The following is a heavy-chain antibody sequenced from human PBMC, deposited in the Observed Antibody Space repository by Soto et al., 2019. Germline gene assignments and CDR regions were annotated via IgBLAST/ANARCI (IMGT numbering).Heavy chain of an antibody. D-gene: IGHD3-22*01. V-gene: IGHV1-69*13. J-gene: IGHJ4*02. CDR1: GGTFSSYA. CDR3: ARVSGRTMKARTYPYYFDY. Sequence: GASVKVSCKASGGTFSSYAISWVRQAPGQGLEWMGGIIPIFGTAIYAQKFQGRVTITADESTSTAYMELSSLRSEDTAVYYCARVSGRTMKARTYPYYFDYWGQGTLVTVSS. CDR2: IIPIFGTA.